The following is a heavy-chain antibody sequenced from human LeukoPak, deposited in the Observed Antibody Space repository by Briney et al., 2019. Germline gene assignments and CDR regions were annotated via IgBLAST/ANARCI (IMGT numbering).Heavy chain of an antibody. CDR3: TANFNY. CDR1: GFTFSAYG. Sequence: GGSLRLSCAASGFTFSAYGMSWVRQVPGKGLVWVSRINSDESRTNYADSVKGRFAISRDNAKNTVYLQMNSLRAEDTAVYYCTANFNYWGQGTLVTVSS. J-gene: IGHJ4*02. CDR2: INSDESRT. V-gene: IGHV3-74*01.